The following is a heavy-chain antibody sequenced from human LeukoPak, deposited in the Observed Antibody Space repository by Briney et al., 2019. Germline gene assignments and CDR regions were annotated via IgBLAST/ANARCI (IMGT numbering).Heavy chain of an antibody. CDR1: GGSFSGYY. D-gene: IGHD1-26*01. Sequence: SETLSLPCAVYGGSFSGYYWSWIRQPPGKGLEWIGEINHSGSTNYSPSLKSRVTISVDTSKNQFSLKLSSVTAADTAVYYCARGRYSGSYYLLDYWGQGTLVTVSS. CDR3: ARGRYSGSYYLLDY. J-gene: IGHJ4*02. CDR2: INHSGST. V-gene: IGHV4-34*01.